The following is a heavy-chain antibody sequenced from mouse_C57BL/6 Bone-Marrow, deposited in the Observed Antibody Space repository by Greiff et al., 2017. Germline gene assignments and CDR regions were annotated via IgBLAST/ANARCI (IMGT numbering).Heavy chain of an antibody. J-gene: IGHJ2*01. CDR1: GYTFTDYY. D-gene: IGHD2-3*01. Sequence: VQLQQSGPELVKPGASVKISCKASGYTFTDYYMNWVKQSHGKSLEWIGDINPNNGGTSYNQTFKGKATFTVDNSSHTAYIELRSLTSEDSAVYYCARSYDGYYSYYFDYWGQGTTLTVSS. CDR3: ARSYDGYYSYYFDY. V-gene: IGHV1-26*01. CDR2: INPNNGGT.